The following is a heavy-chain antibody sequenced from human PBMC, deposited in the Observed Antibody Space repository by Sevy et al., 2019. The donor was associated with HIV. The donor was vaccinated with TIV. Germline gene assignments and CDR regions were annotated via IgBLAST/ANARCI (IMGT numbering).Heavy chain of an antibody. CDR1: GFTFTSSA. CDR2: IVVGSGNT. V-gene: IGHV1-58*01. D-gene: IGHD1-26*01. Sequence: ASVKVSCKASGFTFTSSAVQWVRQARGQRLEWIGWIVVGSGNTNCAQKFQERVTITRDMSTSTAYMELSSLRSEDTAVYYCAAVPDEWELRLGAFDIWGQGTMVTVSS. J-gene: IGHJ3*02. CDR3: AAVPDEWELRLGAFDI.